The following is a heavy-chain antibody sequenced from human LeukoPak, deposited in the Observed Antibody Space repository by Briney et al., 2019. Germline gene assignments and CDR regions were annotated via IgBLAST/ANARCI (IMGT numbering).Heavy chain of an antibody. CDR3: ARSPKQLHSWFDP. Sequence: ASVKVSCKASGYTFTRYGVSWVRQAPGQGLEWMGWISAYNGNTNYAQKLQGRVTMTTDTSTSTAYMELRSLRSDDTAVYYCARSPKQLHSWFDPWGQGTLVTVSS. J-gene: IGHJ5*02. CDR2: ISAYNGNT. V-gene: IGHV1-18*01. D-gene: IGHD6-6*01. CDR1: GYTFTRYG.